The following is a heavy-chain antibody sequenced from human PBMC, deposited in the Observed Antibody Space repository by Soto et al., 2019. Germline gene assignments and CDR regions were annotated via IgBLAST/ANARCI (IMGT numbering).Heavy chain of an antibody. Sequence: EVQLVESGGGLVQPGGSLKLSCAASGFTFSDSTMHWVRQASGKGLEWVGRIRNKANSYATAYAASVKGRFTVSRDDSKQTAYLQMHGLKTEDTAVYYCTSSVVVVTAIAASWGQGTLVTISS. CDR3: TSSVVVVTAIAAS. J-gene: IGHJ5*02. CDR1: GFTFSDST. D-gene: IGHD2-21*02. CDR2: IRNKANSYAT. V-gene: IGHV3-73*02.